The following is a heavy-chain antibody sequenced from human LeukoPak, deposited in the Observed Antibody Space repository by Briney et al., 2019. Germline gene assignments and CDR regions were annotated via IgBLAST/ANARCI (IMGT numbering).Heavy chain of an antibody. CDR1: GYTFTNYY. CDR2: INPSGGST. J-gene: IGHJ4*02. V-gene: IGHV1-46*01. CDR3: ARDVASSGYYWD. Sequence: ASVKVSCKTSGYTFTNYYMHWVRQAPGQGLEWMGIINPSGGSTSYAQKFQGRVTMTRDTSTSTVYMELGSLRSEDTAVYYCARDVASSGYYWDWGQGTLVTVSS. D-gene: IGHD3-22*01.